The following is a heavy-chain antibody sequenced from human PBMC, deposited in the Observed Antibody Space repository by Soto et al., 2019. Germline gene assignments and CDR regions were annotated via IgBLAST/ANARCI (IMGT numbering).Heavy chain of an antibody. CDR3: ARQIYDSDTGPNFQYSFDS. J-gene: IGHJ4*02. Sequence: GESLKISCKGSGYSFAGYWITWVRQKPGKGLEWMGRIDPSDSQTYYSPSFRGHVTISATKSITTVFLQWSSLRASDTVMYHCARQIYDSDTGPNFQYSFDSWGQGTPVTVSS. D-gene: IGHD3-22*01. CDR1: GYSFAGYW. CDR2: IDPSDSQT. V-gene: IGHV5-10-1*01.